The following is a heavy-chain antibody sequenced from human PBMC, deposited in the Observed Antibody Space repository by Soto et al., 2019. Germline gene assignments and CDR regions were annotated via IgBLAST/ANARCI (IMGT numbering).Heavy chain of an antibody. CDR2: ISENSYHT. CDR3: ARRYSAQDH. Sequence: QVKLVESGGGVVEPGGSLRLSCAVSGFAFENYYMTWIRQAPGKGLEWLSDISENSYHTNIADSIKGRLTISRDNAKKSLYLQMDGLRVEDTAVYYCARRYSAQDHWGRGTLVIVSS. J-gene: IGHJ4*02. D-gene: IGHD5-18*01. CDR1: GFAFENYY. V-gene: IGHV3-11*05.